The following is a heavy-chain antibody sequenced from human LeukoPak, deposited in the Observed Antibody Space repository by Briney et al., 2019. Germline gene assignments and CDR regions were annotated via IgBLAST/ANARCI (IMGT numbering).Heavy chain of an antibody. D-gene: IGHD2-15*01. Sequence: GGSLRLSCAASGFTFSSYSMNWVRQAPGKGLEWVSSISSSSSYIYYADSVKGRFTISRDNAKNSLYLQMNSLRAKDTAVYYCARVGSGLGYCSGGSCYENDDYWGQGTLVTVSS. CDR1: GFTFSSYS. CDR2: ISSSSSYI. CDR3: ARVGSGLGYCSGGSCYENDDY. V-gene: IGHV3-21*01. J-gene: IGHJ4*02.